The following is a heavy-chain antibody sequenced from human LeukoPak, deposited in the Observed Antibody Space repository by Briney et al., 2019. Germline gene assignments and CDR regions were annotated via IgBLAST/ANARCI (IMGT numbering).Heavy chain of an antibody. CDR1: GFTFSSYA. D-gene: IGHD5-18*01. CDR3: ARGRSLDTAMVDTDAFDI. Sequence: PGGSLRLSCAASGFTFSSYAMHWVRQAPGKGLEWVAVISYDGSNKYYADSVKGRFTISRDNSKNTLYLQMNSLRAEDTAVYYCARGRSLDTAMVDTDAFDIWGQGTMVTVSS. V-gene: IGHV3-30-3*01. J-gene: IGHJ3*02. CDR2: ISYDGSNK.